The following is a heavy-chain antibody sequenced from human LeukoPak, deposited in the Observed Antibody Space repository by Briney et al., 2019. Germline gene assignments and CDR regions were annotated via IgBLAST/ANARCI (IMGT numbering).Heavy chain of an antibody. CDR3: AKDHGFWSGYLF. D-gene: IGHD3-3*01. CDR2: IRSDGNVT. CDR1: GFLFKSNG. Sequence: GGSLRLSCEASGFLFKSNGMHWVRQAPGKGLEWVAFIRSDGNVTKYLDSVKGRFTISRDNSENTLYPQVTNLRPDDTAVYFCAKDHGFWSGYLFWGQGTLVTVSS. J-gene: IGHJ4*02. V-gene: IGHV3-30*02.